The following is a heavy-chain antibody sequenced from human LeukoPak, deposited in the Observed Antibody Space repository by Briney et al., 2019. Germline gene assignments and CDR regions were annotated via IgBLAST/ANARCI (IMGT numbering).Heavy chain of an antibody. D-gene: IGHD6-19*01. CDR3: ARDRAVANYYYYYMDV. J-gene: IGHJ6*03. CDR1: GGTFSSYA. CDR2: IIPIFGTA. Sequence: ASGKVSCKASGGTFSSYAISWVRQAPGQGLEWMGGIIPIFGTANYAQKFQGRVTITTDESTSTAYMELSSLRSEDTAVYYCARDRAVANYYYYYMDVWGKGTTVTVSS. V-gene: IGHV1-69*05.